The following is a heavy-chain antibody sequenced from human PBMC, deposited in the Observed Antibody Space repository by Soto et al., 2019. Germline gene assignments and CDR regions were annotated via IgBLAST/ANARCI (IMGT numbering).Heavy chain of an antibody. CDR1: GFTFSSYA. J-gene: IGHJ6*03. CDR2: ISGSGGST. V-gene: IGHV3-23*01. D-gene: IGHD6-19*01. Sequence: GGSLRLSCAASGFTFSSYAMSWVRQAPGKGLEWVSAISGSGGSTYYADTVKGRFTISRDNSKNTLYLKMNSLRAEDTAVYYCAKGTRSGFYYYYMDVWGKGTTVTVSS. CDR3: AKGTRSGFYYYYMDV.